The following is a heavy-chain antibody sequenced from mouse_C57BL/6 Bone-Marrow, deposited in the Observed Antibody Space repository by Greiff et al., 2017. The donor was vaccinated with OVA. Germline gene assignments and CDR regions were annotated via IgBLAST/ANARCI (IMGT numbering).Heavy chain of an antibody. CDR3: ARDAYFDY. CDR2: ISYDGSN. Sequence: EVKLVESGPGLVKPSQSLSLTCSVTGYSITSGYYWNWIRQFPGNKLEWMGYISYDGSNNYNPSLKNRISITRDTYKNQFFLKMKSVTTEDTATYYCARDAYFDYWGQGTTLTVSS. CDR1: GYSITSGYY. J-gene: IGHJ2*01. V-gene: IGHV3-6*01.